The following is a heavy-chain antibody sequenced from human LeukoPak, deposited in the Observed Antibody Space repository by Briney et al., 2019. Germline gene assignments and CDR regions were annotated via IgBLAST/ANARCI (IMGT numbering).Heavy chain of an antibody. V-gene: IGHV3-23*01. CDR1: GFTFSSYA. Sequence: GGALRLPCAAPGFTFSSYAMSWVRHAPGKGLEVVSAISGSGGSTYYADSVKGRFTISRDNSKNTLYLQMNSLRAEDTAVYYCAKQRVAGAPFFDYWGQGTLVTVSS. CDR3: AKQRVAGAPFFDY. CDR2: ISGSGGST. J-gene: IGHJ4*02. D-gene: IGHD6-19*01.